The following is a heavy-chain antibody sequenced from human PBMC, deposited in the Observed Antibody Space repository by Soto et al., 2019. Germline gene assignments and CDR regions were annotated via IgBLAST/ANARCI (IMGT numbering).Heavy chain of an antibody. Sequence: GGSLRLSCAASGFTFSSYGMHWVRQAPGKGLEWVAVIWYDGSNKYYADSVKGRFTISRDNSKNTLYLQMNSLRAEDTAVYYCAKGYCSGGSCYLDYMDVWGKGTTVTVSS. V-gene: IGHV3-33*06. D-gene: IGHD2-15*01. CDR2: IWYDGSNK. CDR3: AKGYCSGGSCYLDYMDV. J-gene: IGHJ6*03. CDR1: GFTFSSYG.